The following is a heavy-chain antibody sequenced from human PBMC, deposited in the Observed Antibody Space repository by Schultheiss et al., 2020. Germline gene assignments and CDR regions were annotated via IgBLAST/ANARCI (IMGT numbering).Heavy chain of an antibody. V-gene: IGHV4-34*01. D-gene: IGHD6-19*01. CDR3: ASFWFSRAVAGVGY. CDR1: GGSFSGYY. Sequence: SETLSLTCAVYGGSFSGYYWSWIRQPPGKGLEWIGEINHSGSTNYNPSLKSRVTISRDTSKNQFSLKMSSVTAADTAVYYCASFWFSRAVAGVGYWGQGTLVTVSS. CDR2: INHSGST. J-gene: IGHJ4*02.